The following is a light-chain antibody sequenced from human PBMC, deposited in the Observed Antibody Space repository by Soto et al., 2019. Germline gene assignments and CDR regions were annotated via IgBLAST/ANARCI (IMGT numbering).Light chain of an antibody. V-gene: IGLV2-14*01. Sequence: QSSLTHPASMSVSHGQSITISSTGTSSDVGGYDYVSWYQLHPGKAPKLMVFEVSNRPSGVSYRFSGSKSGNTASLTISGLQAKEEADYFCSSYSISNDYLFGTGTKVTV. CDR2: EVS. J-gene: IGLJ1*01. CDR1: SSDVGGYDY. CDR3: SSYSISNDYL.